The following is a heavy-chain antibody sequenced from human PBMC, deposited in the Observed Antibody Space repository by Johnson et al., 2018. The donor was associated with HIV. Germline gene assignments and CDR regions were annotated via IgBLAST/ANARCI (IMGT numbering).Heavy chain of an antibody. CDR3: AKSPAKDHGGNSGAFAI. Sequence: VQLVESGGGLVQPGGSLRLSCVASGFTFSNYDLHWVRQATGKGLEWVSTIGTAGDTYYPSSVKGRFTVSRDNSKNTLYLQMNSLRAEDTAIYYCAKSPAKDHGGNSGAFAIWGQGTMVTVSS. J-gene: IGHJ3*02. D-gene: IGHD4-23*01. CDR2: IGTAGDT. CDR1: GFTFSNYD. V-gene: IGHV3-13*01.